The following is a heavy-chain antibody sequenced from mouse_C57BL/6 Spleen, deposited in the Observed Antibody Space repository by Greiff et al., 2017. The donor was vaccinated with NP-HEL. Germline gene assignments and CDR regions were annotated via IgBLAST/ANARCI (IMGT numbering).Heavy chain of an antibody. CDR2: FYPGSGSI. CDR1: GYTFTEYT. J-gene: IGHJ4*01. D-gene: IGHD2-3*01. V-gene: IGHV1-62-2*01. CDR3: ARHEDQIYDGYYDYAMDY. Sequence: VQLQQSGAELVKPGASVKLSCKASGYTFTEYTIHWVKQRSGQGLEWIGWFYPGSGSIKYNEKFKDKATLTADKSSSTVYMELSRLTSEDSAVYFCARHEDQIYDGYYDYAMDYWGQGTSVTVSS.